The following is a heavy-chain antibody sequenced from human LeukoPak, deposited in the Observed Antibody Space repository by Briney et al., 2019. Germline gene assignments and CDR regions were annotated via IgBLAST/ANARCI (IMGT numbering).Heavy chain of an antibody. J-gene: IGHJ4*02. Sequence: GGSLRLSCAASGFTLGHYWMSFVRQAPGKGLEWVANTKQNGRVQNYVDSVKGRFTISRDNAKNSLYLEMDSLRAEDTAVYYCARDWQQLIDYWGQGTLVTVSS. CDR3: ARDWQQLIDY. CDR2: TKQNGRVQ. V-gene: IGHV3-7*01. D-gene: IGHD6-13*01. CDR1: GFTLGHYW.